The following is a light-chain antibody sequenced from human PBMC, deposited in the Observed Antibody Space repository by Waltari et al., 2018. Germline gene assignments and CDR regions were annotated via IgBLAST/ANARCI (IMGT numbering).Light chain of an antibody. Sequence: IVLTQSPGTLSLSPGERATLSCRASQSVSRYFAWYQQKPGHAPQLLIYGASTRATGIPDRFTGSGSGTDFSLTISSLEPEDFAIYFCQHYVRLPATFGQGTKVEIK. CDR3: QHYVRLPAT. J-gene: IGKJ1*01. CDR1: QSVSRY. V-gene: IGKV3-20*01. CDR2: GAS.